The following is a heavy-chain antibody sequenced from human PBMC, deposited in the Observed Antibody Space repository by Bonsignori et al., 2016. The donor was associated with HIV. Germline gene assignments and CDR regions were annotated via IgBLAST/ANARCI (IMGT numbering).Heavy chain of an antibody. CDR3: ARYPGNIGAPGWGRYFVS. CDR2: ISTSGVV. CDR1: GFIFRDYE. Sequence: EVQLVESGGGLVQPGQSLRLSCAASGFIFRDYEMNWVRQAPGKGLEWVSYISTSGVVYYTNSVQGRFIISRDNARNSVYLQMNSLRDEDTAVYYCARYPGNIGAPGWGRYFVSWGQGTLVTVSS. J-gene: IGHJ4*02. V-gene: IGHV3-48*03. D-gene: IGHD6-13*01.